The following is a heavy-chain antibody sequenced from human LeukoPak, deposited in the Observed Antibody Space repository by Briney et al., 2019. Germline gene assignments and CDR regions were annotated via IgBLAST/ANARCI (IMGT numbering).Heavy chain of an antibody. J-gene: IGHJ5*01. CDR2: VFHSGT. V-gene: IGHV4-38-2*01. CDR1: GYSIGTGNY. Sequence: SETLSLTCSVSGYSIGTGNYWAWVWQPPGKGLEWIGCVFHSGTHYKSSLTSRATISMDTSANQFSLKLTSMTAADSAFYYCTKTSGGGGHDSWGQGILVTVSS. D-gene: IGHD4-23*01. CDR3: TKTSGGGGHDS.